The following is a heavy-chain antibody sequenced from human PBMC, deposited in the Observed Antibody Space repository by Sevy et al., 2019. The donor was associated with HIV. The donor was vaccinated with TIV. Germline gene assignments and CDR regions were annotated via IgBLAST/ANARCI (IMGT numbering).Heavy chain of an antibody. CDR2: IRYDGSNK. J-gene: IGHJ1*01. Sequence: GGSLRLSCAASGFTFSSYGMHWVRQAPGKGLEWVAFIRYDGSNKYYADSVKGRFTISRDNSKNTLYLQMNSLRAEDTAVYYCAKDLPCTSCHGYFQHWGQGTLVTVSS. CDR3: AKDLPCTSCHGYFQH. CDR1: GFTFSSYG. D-gene: IGHD2-2*01. V-gene: IGHV3-30*02.